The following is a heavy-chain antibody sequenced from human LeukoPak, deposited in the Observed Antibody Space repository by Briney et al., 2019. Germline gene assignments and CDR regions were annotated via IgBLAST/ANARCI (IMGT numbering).Heavy chain of an antibody. D-gene: IGHD3-10*01. Sequence: PGGSLRLSCAASGFASSSYWMSWARQAPGKGLERVATIKPDGSEKDYVDSVKGRFTISRDNSKNSLYLQMNSLGAEDTAVYYCARDFGSSWGQGTLVTVSS. CDR2: IKPDGSEK. CDR3: ARDFGSS. V-gene: IGHV3-7*01. CDR1: GFASSSYW. J-gene: IGHJ5*02.